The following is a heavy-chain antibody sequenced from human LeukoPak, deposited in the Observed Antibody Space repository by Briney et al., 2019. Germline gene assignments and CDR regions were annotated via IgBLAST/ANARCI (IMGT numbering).Heavy chain of an antibody. CDR2: FYSGDNT. J-gene: IGHJ4*02. CDR3: ARGFTLEY. D-gene: IGHD1-1*01. CDR1: GFTVSSNY. Sequence: HAGGSLRLSCAASGFTVSSNYMSWVRQAPGRGLEWVSGFYSGDNTYYADSVKGRFTISRDSSKNTLFLQMNSLRVDDTAVYFCARGFTLEYWGQGTLVTVSS. V-gene: IGHV3-66*01.